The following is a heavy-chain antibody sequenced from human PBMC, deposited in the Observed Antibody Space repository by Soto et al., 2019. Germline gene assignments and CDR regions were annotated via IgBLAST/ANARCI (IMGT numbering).Heavy chain of an antibody. CDR1: GYTFTSYA. CDR3: AREAPPEDY. V-gene: IGHV1-18*01. Sequence: QVQLVQSGAEVKKPGASVKVSCKASGYTFTSYAISWVRQAPGQGLEWMGWISASNGNTNYGQKLQGRVTLTTDSSTSPDYMELRSLRSDDTAVYFCAREAPPEDYWGQGTLVTVSS. J-gene: IGHJ4*02. CDR2: ISASNGNT.